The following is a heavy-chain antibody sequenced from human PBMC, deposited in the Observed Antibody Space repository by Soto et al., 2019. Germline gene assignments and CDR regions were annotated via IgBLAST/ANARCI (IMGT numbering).Heavy chain of an antibody. J-gene: IGHJ6*02. D-gene: IGHD5-18*01. CDR3: ASSEIQLWPYYYGMDV. CDR2: INSDGSST. CDR1: GFTFSNYA. V-gene: IGHV3-74*01. Sequence: SGGSLRLSCAASGFTFSNYAMTWVRQAPGKGLEWVSRINSDGSSTSYADSVKGRFTISRDNAKNTLYLQMNSLRAEDTAVYYCASSEIQLWPYYYGMDVWGQGTTVTVSS.